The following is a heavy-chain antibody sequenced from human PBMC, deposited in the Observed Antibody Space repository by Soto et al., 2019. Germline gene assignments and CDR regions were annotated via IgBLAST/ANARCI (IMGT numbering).Heavy chain of an antibody. CDR2: ISGSGGST. J-gene: IGHJ1*01. CDR1: GFTFSSYA. D-gene: IGHD6-13*01. V-gene: IGHV3-23*01. Sequence: EVQLLESGGGLVQPGGSLRLSCAASGFTFSSYAMSWVRQAPGKGLEWVSAISGSGGSTYYADSVKGRFTIARDNSKNALYLQMNSLRAEDTAVYYCAKDPSIAAAGEYFQHWGQGTLVTVSS. CDR3: AKDPSIAAAGEYFQH.